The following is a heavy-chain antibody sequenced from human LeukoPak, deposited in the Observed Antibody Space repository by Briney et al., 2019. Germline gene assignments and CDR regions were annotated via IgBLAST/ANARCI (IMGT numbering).Heavy chain of an antibody. CDR1: GFSFSNYL. Sequence: PGGSLRLSCAVSGFSFSNYLMSWVRHAPGKGLEWVSAISGSGGTYYADSVKGRFTISRDNSKSTLYLQMSSLRGEDTAVYYCAKDLPRSKSFDYWGQGTLVTVSS. CDR2: ISGSGGT. J-gene: IGHJ4*02. V-gene: IGHV3-23*01. CDR3: AKDLPRSKSFDY.